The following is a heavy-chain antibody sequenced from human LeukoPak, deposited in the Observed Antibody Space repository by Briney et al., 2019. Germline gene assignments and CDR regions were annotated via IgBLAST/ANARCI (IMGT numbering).Heavy chain of an antibody. Sequence: ASVKVSCKASGYSFTNYGISWVRQAPGQGLEWMGWIDPNSGGTNYAQKLQGRVTMTTDTSTSTAYMELRSLRSDDTAVYYCARGGYEMATLPTDYWGQGTLVTVSS. CDR2: IDPNSGGT. J-gene: IGHJ4*02. D-gene: IGHD5-24*01. V-gene: IGHV1-18*01. CDR1: GYSFTNYG. CDR3: ARGGYEMATLPTDY.